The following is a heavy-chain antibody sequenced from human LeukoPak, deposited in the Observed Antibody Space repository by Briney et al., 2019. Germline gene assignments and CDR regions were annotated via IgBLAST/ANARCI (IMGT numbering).Heavy chain of an antibody. CDR1: GGSISSYY. V-gene: IGHV4-4*07. Sequence: SETLSLTCTVSGGSISSYYWSWIRQPPGKGLEWIGRIYTSGSTNYNPSLKSRVTMSVDTSKNQFSLKLSSVTAADTAVYYCARGEYYYDSSGYSYYYMDVWGKGITVTVSS. CDR3: ARGEYYYDSSGYSYYYMDV. J-gene: IGHJ6*03. D-gene: IGHD3-22*01. CDR2: IYTSGST.